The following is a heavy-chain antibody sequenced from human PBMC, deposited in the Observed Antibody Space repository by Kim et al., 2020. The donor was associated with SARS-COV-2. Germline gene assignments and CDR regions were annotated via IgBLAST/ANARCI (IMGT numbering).Heavy chain of an antibody. CDR2: INTNTGNP. CDR3: ARSAAEDYYDSSGYHNWFDP. J-gene: IGHJ5*02. Sequence: ASVKVSCKASGYTFTSYAMNWVRQAPGQGLEWMGWINTNTGNPTYAQGFTGRFVFSLDTSVSTAYLQISSLKAEDTAVYYCARSAAEDYYDSSGYHNWFDPWGQGTLVTVSS. V-gene: IGHV7-4-1*02. CDR1: GYTFTSYA. D-gene: IGHD3-22*01.